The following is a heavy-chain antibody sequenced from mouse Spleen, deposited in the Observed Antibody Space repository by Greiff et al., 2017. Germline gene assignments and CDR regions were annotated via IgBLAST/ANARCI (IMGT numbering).Heavy chain of an antibody. CDR1: GYTFTSYW. D-gene: IGHD2-14*01. CDR2: IDPSDSYT. Sequence: VQLQQSGAELVRPGTSVKLSCKASGYTFTSYWMHWVKQRPGQGLEWIGVIDPSDSYTNYNQKFKGKATLTVDTSSSTAYMQLSSLTSEDSAVYYCARSLKVRREFAYWGQGTLVTVSA. CDR3: ARSLKVRREFAY. J-gene: IGHJ3*01. V-gene: IGHV1-59*01.